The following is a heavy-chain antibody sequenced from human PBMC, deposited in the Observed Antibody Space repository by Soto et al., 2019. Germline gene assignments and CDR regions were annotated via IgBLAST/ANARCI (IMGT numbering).Heavy chain of an antibody. D-gene: IGHD3-22*01. J-gene: IGHJ6*02. CDR2: ISGSGGST. Sequence: GGSLRLSCAASGFTFSSYAMSWVRQAPGKGLEWVSAISGSGGSTYYADSVKGRFTISRDNSKNTLYLQMNSLRAEDTAVYYCAGDYLLRMNNYYYYGMDVWGQGTTVTVSS. V-gene: IGHV3-23*01. CDR3: AGDYLLRMNNYYYYGMDV. CDR1: GFTFSSYA.